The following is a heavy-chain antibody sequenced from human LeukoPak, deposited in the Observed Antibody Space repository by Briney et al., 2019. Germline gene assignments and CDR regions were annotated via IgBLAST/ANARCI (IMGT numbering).Heavy chain of an antibody. J-gene: IGHJ4*02. CDR2: IKQDGSEK. D-gene: IGHD1-26*01. CDR3: ATGESYFDY. V-gene: IGHV3-7*01. Sequence: GGSLRLSCAASGFTFSSNWRSWVRQAPGKGLEWVANIKQDGSEKYYVDSVKGRFTISRDNAKNSLYLQMNSLRAEDTAVYYCATGESYFDYWGQGTLVTVSS. CDR1: GFTFSSNW.